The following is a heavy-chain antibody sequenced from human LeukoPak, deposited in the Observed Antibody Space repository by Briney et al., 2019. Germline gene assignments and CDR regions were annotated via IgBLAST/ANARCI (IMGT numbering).Heavy chain of an antibody. CDR3: ARGARYLTGTSSYYYYMDV. CDR2: ARSQASGYST. J-gene: IGHJ6*03. V-gene: IGHV3-72*01. D-gene: IGHD1-14*01. CDR1: GFTLRDHS. Sequence: GGSPRLSCAASGFTLRDHSMDWVRQAPGKGLEWVGRARSQASGYSTEYAASVKGRFTILRDDSETSVYLQMNSLKTDDTAIYFCARGARYLTGTSSYYYYMDVWGKGTTVTVSS.